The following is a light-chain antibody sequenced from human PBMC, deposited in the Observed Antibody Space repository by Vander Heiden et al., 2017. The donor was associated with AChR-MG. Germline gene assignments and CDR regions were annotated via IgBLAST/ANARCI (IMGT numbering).Light chain of an antibody. CDR2: EDN. J-gene: IGLJ2*01. V-gene: IGLV6-57*03. CDR3: QSYDSSNHVV. CDR1: SGSIASNY. Sequence: NFMLTQPHSLSESPRKTVTISCTRSSGSIASNYVQWYQQRPGSAPTTVIYEDNQRPSGVPDRFSGSIDSSSNSASLTISGLKTEDEADYYCQSYDSSNHVVFGGGTKLTVL.